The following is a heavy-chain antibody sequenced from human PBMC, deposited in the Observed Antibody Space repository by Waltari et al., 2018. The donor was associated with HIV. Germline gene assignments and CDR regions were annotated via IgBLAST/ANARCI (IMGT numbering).Heavy chain of an antibody. CDR2: SSRGSSFI. J-gene: IGHJ4*02. Sequence: EVQLVESGGVLVKPGGSLRSSCAGSGFSFSSFSMNWVRQAPGKGLEWVASSSRGSSFIDYADSVKGRFTISRDNAKNSLYLQMKSLRVEDTALYYCARALTNFGGFWGQGTLVTVSS. CDR3: ARALTNFGGF. V-gene: IGHV3-21*01. D-gene: IGHD4-17*01. CDR1: GFSFSSFS.